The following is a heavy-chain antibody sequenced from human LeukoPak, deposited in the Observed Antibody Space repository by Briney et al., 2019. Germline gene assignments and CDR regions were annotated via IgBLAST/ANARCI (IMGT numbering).Heavy chain of an antibody. CDR3: ARGLYSGSYYTWYYYYGMDV. D-gene: IGHD1-26*01. J-gene: IGHJ6*02. Sequence: GGSLRLSCAASGFPFSNYWMHWVRQPQGKVLEWVSRVNGDGSTTTYADSVKGRFTISRDNAKNTLYLQMNSLRGEDTAVYYCARGLYSGSYYTWYYYYGMDVWGQGTTVTVSS. CDR2: VNGDGSTT. V-gene: IGHV3-74*01. CDR1: GFPFSNYW.